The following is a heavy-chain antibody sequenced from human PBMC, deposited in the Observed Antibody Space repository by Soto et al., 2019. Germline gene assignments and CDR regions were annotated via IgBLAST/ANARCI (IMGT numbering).Heavy chain of an antibody. V-gene: IGHV2-5*02. CDR3: AHRRNRYFDWLLSASFDY. D-gene: IGHD3-9*01. J-gene: IGHJ4*02. CDR1: GFSLSTSGVG. CDR2: IYWDDDK. Sequence: QITLKESGPTLVKPTQTLTLTCTFSGFSLSTSGVGVGWIRQPPGKALEWLALIYWDDDKRYSPSLKSRLTITKDTSKNQVVLTMTNMVPVDTATYYCAHRRNRYFDWLLSASFDYWGQGTLVTVSS.